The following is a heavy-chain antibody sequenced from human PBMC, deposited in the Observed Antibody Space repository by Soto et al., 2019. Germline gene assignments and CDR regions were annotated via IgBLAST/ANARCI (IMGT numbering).Heavy chain of an antibody. D-gene: IGHD5-12*01. J-gene: IGHJ4*02. Sequence: SVKVSCKASGGSFSNFGISWVRQAPGQGLEWMGGIVPVFGRPNYAQRFRGRLTIIADESTSTGYMELISLRSDDTAVYYCAREGSGYNFWGQGTQVTVSS. CDR1: GGSFSNFG. CDR2: IVPVFGRP. V-gene: IGHV1-69*13. CDR3: AREGSGYNF.